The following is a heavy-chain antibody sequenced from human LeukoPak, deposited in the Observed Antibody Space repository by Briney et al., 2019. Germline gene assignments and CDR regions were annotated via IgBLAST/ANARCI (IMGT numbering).Heavy chain of an antibody. CDR3: ARHLYCSSTSCYFQRRTNDAFDI. Sequence: SETLSLTCTVSGGSIRNYYGSWIRQPPGKGREWVGYIYCSGSTYYNPSLKSRVIIAVDTSKNQFSLKLSSVTAADTAVYYCARHLYCSSTSCYFQRRTNDAFDIWGQGTMVTVSS. J-gene: IGHJ3*02. V-gene: IGHV4-59*04. CDR1: GGSIRNYY. D-gene: IGHD2-2*01. CDR2: IYCSGST.